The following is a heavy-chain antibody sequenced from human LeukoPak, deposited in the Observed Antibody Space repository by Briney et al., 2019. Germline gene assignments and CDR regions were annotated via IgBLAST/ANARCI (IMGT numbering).Heavy chain of an antibody. CDR1: GFTLTTYW. CDR3: ARDKIVGATTGSYFDL. D-gene: IGHD1-26*01. Sequence: PGGSLRLSCAASGFTLTTYWMSWVRQAPGKGLEWVANINQDGSEKYYVDSMKGRFTISRDNAKNSLYLQMNSLKAEDTAVYYCARDKIVGATTGSYFDLWGRGTLVTVSS. CDR2: INQDGSEK. V-gene: IGHV3-7*01. J-gene: IGHJ2*01.